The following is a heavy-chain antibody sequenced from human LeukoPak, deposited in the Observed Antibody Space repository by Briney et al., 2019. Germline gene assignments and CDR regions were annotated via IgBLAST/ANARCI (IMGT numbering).Heavy chain of an antibody. J-gene: IGHJ4*02. V-gene: IGHV1-69*04. CDR2: IIPILGIA. Sequence: SVKVSCKASGGTFSSYAISWVRQAPGQGLEWMGRIIPILGIANYAQKFQGRVTITADKSTSTAYMVLSSLRSEDTAVYYCARGGSGSYNDYWGQGTLVTVSS. CDR3: ARGGSGSYNDY. CDR1: GGTFSSYA. D-gene: IGHD1-26*01.